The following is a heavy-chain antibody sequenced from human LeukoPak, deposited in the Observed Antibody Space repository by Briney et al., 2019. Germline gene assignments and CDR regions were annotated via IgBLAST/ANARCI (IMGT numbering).Heavy chain of an antibody. Sequence: PGGSLRLSCAASGFTFSNAWMSWVRQAPGKGLEWIGRIRSKTGGGTTDYAAPVKGRFTISRDDSTNTLYLQMNSLESEDTAVYYCTTHPRWELPDFDYWGQGTLVTVSS. V-gene: IGHV3-15*01. CDR2: IRSKTGGGTT. CDR3: TTHPRWELPDFDY. D-gene: IGHD1-26*01. CDR1: GFTFSNAW. J-gene: IGHJ4*02.